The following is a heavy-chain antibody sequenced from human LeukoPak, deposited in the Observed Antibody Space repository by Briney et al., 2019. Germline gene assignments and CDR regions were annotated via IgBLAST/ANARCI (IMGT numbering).Heavy chain of an antibody. V-gene: IGHV4-4*02. CDR2: IYHSGST. CDR3: ARDHGNDFWSGYYFDY. CDR1: GGSISSSIW. J-gene: IGHJ4*02. Sequence: SGTLSLTCAVSGGSISSSIWWSWVRQPPGKGLEWIGEIYHSGSTNYNPSLKSRVTISVDKSKNQFSLKLSSVTAADTAVYYCARDHGNDFWSGYYFDYWGQGTLVTVSS. D-gene: IGHD3-3*01.